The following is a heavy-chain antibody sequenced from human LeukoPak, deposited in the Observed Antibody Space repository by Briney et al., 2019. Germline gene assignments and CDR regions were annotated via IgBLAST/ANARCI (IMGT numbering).Heavy chain of an antibody. J-gene: IGHJ4*02. CDR3: TTDARYYFGS. CDR1: GFTFSNAW. Sequence: PGGSLRLSCAASGFTFSNAWLSRVPQAPGKGLEWVGRIKSKTDGGTPDYAAPVKGIFTIARDDSKNIMYLEMNSLRTEDTAVYYCTTDARYYFGSWGQGTLVTVSS. CDR2: IKSKTDGGTP. V-gene: IGHV3-15*01.